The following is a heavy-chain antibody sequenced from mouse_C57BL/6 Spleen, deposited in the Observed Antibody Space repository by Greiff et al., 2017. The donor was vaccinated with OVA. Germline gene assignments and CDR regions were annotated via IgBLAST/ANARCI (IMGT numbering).Heavy chain of an antibody. J-gene: IGHJ4*01. D-gene: IGHD2-3*01. CDR1: GFTFSDYG. CDR3: ARGDGDYYAMDY. V-gene: IGHV5-17*01. Sequence: EVKLVESGGGLVKPGGSLKLSCAASGFTFSDYGMHWVRQAPEKGLEWVGYISSGSSTIYYAATVKGRFTISRDNAKNTLFLQMTSLRSEDTAVYYCARGDGDYYAMDYWGQGTSVTVSS. CDR2: ISSGSSTI.